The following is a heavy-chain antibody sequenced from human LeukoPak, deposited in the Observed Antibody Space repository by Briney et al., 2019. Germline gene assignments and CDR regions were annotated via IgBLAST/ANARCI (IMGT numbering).Heavy chain of an antibody. Sequence: PEGSLRLSCAASGFTFSSYEMNWVRQAPGKGLEWVSYISSSGSTIYYADSVKGRFTISRDNAKNSLYLQMNSLRAEDTAVYYCAREMAYFDWSAIDYWGQGTLVTVSS. CDR3: AREMAYFDWSAIDY. J-gene: IGHJ4*02. D-gene: IGHD3-9*01. V-gene: IGHV3-48*03. CDR2: ISSSGSTI. CDR1: GFTFSSYE.